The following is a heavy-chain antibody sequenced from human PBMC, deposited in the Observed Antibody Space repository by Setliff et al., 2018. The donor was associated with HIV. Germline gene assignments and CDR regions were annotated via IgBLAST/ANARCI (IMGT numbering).Heavy chain of an antibody. D-gene: IGHD4-17*01. CDR3: ARGDDYGDFYFFDY. CDR2: INPNRGVT. Sequence: ASVKVSCKTSGYTFTDYYIHWVRQAPGQGLEWMGWINPNRGVTAYAQIFQGTVTVTSDTSISTVYMELTSLRSEDTAVFYCARGDDYGDFYFFDYWGQGTLVTVSS. J-gene: IGHJ4*02. V-gene: IGHV1-2*02. CDR1: GYTFTDYY.